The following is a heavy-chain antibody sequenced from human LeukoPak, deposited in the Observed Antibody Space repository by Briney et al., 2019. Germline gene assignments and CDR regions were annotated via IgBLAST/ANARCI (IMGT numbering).Heavy chain of an antibody. J-gene: IGHJ3*02. D-gene: IGHD3-10*01. Sequence: ASVKVSCKTSGYTFTSYDINWVRQATGQGLEWMGWMKANSGNTGYAQKLQVRVTITRNTAISKTHMELRRRSAEDTAVYYCARRFGELLSHAFDIWGQGTMVTVSS. CDR1: GYTFTSYD. CDR3: ARRFGELLSHAFDI. CDR2: MKANSGNT. V-gene: IGHV1-8*03.